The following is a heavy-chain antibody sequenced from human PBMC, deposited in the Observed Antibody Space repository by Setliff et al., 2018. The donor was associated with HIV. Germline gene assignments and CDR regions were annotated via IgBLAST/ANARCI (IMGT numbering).Heavy chain of an antibody. CDR2: IYYSGNT. V-gene: IGHV4-59*08. Sequence: PSETLSLTCSVSGASIRGHYWSWIRQSPGKGLEWIGIIYYSGNTNYNPSFKSRVTISVDTSKNQFSLRVNSVTAADTAVYYCARSLVPSGYYYGRHAFDIWGQGIKVTVSS. J-gene: IGHJ3*02. D-gene: IGHD3-22*01. CDR3: ARSLVPSGYYYGRHAFDI. CDR1: GASIRGHY.